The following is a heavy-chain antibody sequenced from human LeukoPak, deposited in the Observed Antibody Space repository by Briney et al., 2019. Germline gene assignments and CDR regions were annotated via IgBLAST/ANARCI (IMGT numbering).Heavy chain of an antibody. Sequence: GGSLRLSCAASGFTFSSYAMSWVRRAPGKGLEWVSAISGSGGSTYYADSVKGRFTISRDNSKNTLYLQMNSLRAEDPAVYYCAKDIAVAGPRYFDLWGRGTLVTVSS. D-gene: IGHD6-19*01. CDR3: AKDIAVAGPRYFDL. CDR1: GFTFSSYA. V-gene: IGHV3-23*01. J-gene: IGHJ2*01. CDR2: ISGSGGST.